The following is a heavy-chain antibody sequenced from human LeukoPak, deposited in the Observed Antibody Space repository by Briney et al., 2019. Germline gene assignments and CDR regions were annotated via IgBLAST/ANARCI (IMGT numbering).Heavy chain of an antibody. V-gene: IGHV3-53*01. CDR1: GFTVSINS. J-gene: IGHJ4*02. Sequence: GGSLRLSCTVSGFTVSINSMSWVRQAPGKGLEWVSFIYSGGNTHYSDSVKGRFTISRDNAKNSLYLQMNSLRAEDTALYYCAREISISIAARGGFDYWGQGTLVTVSS. CDR2: IYSGGNT. D-gene: IGHD6-6*01. CDR3: AREISISIAARGGFDY.